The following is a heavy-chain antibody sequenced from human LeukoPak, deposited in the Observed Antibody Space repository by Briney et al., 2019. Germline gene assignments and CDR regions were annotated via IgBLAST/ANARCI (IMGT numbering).Heavy chain of an antibody. J-gene: IGHJ3*02. D-gene: IGHD3-16*01. CDR3: ARVGHLDAFDI. Sequence: GGSLRLSCAASGFTFSSYSMNWVRQAPGKGLEWVSSISSSSSYIYYADSVKGRFTISRDNAKNSLYLQMNSLRAEDTAVYYCARVGHLDAFDIWGQGTTVTVSS. CDR2: ISSSSSYI. CDR1: GFTFSSYS. V-gene: IGHV3-21*01.